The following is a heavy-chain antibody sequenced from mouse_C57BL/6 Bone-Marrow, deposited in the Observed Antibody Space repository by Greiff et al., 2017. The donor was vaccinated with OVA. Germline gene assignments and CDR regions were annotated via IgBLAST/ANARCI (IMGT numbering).Heavy chain of an antibody. CDR3: ARGTTVKSPYYFDY. CDR2: IDPEDGET. Sequence: EVMLVESGAELVKPGASVKLSCTASGFNIKDYYMHWVKQRTEQGLEWIGRIDPEDGETKYAPKFQGKATITADTSSNTAYLQLSSLTSEDTAVYYCARGTTVKSPYYFDYWGQGTTLTVSS. V-gene: IGHV14-2*01. D-gene: IGHD1-1*01. CDR1: GFNIKDYY. J-gene: IGHJ2*01.